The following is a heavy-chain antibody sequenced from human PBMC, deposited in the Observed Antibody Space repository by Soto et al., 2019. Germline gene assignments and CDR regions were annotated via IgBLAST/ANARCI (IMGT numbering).Heavy chain of an antibody. J-gene: IGHJ3*01. D-gene: IGHD4-17*01. CDR3: AKDRVNGNSVWDPFDV. V-gene: IGHV3-15*01. CDR2: IKSQGDGGTR. Sequence: SLRLSCAASGFSFRNAWMSWVRQAPGKGLEWVGHIKSQGDGGTRDYAAPVKGRFTISRDDSKNTLFLQMNRLKNEDTAVYFCAKDRVNGNSVWDPFDVWGQGTMVTVSS. CDR1: GFSFRNAW.